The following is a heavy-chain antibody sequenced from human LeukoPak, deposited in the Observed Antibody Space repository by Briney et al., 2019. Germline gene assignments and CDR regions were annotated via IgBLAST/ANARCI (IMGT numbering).Heavy chain of an antibody. D-gene: IGHD2-21*01. CDR1: GYSINSGYY. J-gene: IGHJ6*03. CDR3: ARGDCSGSICYSPMDV. V-gene: IGHV4-38-2*02. CDR2: IYRSGST. Sequence: SETLSLTCTVSGYSINSGYYWVWIRQPPGKGLEWIGSIYRSGSTNYNPSLKSRVTISVDTSKNQFSLKVSSVTAADTAVYYCARGDCSGSICYSPMDVWGTGTTVTVSS.